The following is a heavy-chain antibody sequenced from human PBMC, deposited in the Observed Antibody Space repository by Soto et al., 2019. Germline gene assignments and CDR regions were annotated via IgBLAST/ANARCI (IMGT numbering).Heavy chain of an antibody. D-gene: IGHD2-2*01. V-gene: IGHV1-69*13. CDR2: IIPIFGTV. CDR1: GGTFSSYA. CDR3: ARAPDIVVVPAANPGRYYYYGMDV. Sequence: GASVKVSCKASGGTFSSYAISWVRQAPGQGLEWMGGIIPIFGTVNYAQKFQGRVTITADESTSTAYMELSSLRSEDTAAYYCARAPDIVVVPAANPGRYYYYGMDVWGQGTTVTVSS. J-gene: IGHJ6*02.